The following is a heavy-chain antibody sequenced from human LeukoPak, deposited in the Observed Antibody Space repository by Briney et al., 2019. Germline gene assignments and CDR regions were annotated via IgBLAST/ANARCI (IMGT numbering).Heavy chain of an antibody. V-gene: IGHV1-3*01. CDR1: GYTFTSYA. CDR3: ARSTMVRGVMMRPAFGP. J-gene: IGHJ5*02. Sequence: ASVKVSCKASGYTFTSYAMHWVRQAPGQRLEWMGWINAGNGNTKYSQKFQGRVTITRDTSASTAHMELSSLRSEDTAVYYCARSTMVRGVMMRPAFGPWGQGTLVTVSS. CDR2: INAGNGNT. D-gene: IGHD3-10*01.